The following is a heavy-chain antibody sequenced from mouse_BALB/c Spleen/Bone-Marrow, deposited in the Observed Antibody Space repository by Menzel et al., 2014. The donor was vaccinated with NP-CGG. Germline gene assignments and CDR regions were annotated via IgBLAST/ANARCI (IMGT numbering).Heavy chain of an antibody. CDR1: GDSITSGY. D-gene: IGHD2-1*01. CDR2: ISYSGST. Sequence: EVKLIESGARLVKPSQTLSLTCSVTGDSITSGYWNWIRKFPGNKLEYMGHISYSGSTYYNPSLKSRISITRDTSTNQYYLQLNSVTTEDTATYYGARRDYGKHFDVWGAGTTVTVSS. V-gene: IGHV3-8*02. CDR3: ARRDYGKHFDV. J-gene: IGHJ1*01.